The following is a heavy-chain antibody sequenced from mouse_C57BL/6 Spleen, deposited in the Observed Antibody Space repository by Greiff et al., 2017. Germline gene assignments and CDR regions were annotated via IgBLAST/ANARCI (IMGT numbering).Heavy chain of an antibody. D-gene: IGHD1-1*01. CDR1: GYTFTSYW. J-gene: IGHJ3*01. Sequence: QVQLQQPGAELVRPGSSVKLSCKASGYTFTSYWMHWVKQRPIQGLEWIGNIDPSDSDTHYNQKFKDKATLTVDKSSSTAYMQLSSLASEDSAVYYCARGGDYGSSSHFAYWGQGTLVTVSA. CDR3: ARGGDYGSSSHFAY. CDR2: IDPSDSDT. V-gene: IGHV1-52*01.